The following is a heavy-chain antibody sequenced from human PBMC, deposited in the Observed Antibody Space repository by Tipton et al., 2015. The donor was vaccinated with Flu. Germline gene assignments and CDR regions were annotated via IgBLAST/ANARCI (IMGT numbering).Heavy chain of an antibody. CDR1: GGSISSSSYY. Sequence: LSCTVSGGSISSSSYYWGWIRQPPGKGLEWIGSIYYSGSTYYNPSLKSRVTISVDTSKNQFSLKLSSVTAADTAVYYCARDLWQQLDYNWFDPWGQGTLVTVSS. CDR3: ARDLWQQLDYNWFDP. V-gene: IGHV4-39*07. CDR2: IYYSGST. J-gene: IGHJ5*02. D-gene: IGHD6-13*01.